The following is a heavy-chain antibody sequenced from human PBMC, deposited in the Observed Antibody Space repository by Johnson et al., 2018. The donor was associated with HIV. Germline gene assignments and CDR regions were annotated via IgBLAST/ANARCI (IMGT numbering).Heavy chain of an antibody. D-gene: IGHD3-22*01. J-gene: IGHJ3*02. V-gene: IGHV3-23*04. Sequence: VQLVESGGGVVQPGRSLRLSCAASGFTFSNYAMSWVRRAPGKGLEWVSTISGDAGSTYYADSVKGRFTISRDNSKNTLYLQMNSLRAEDTAVYYCARDEITMIVVAGDAFDIWGQGTMVTVSS. CDR1: GFTFSNYA. CDR2: ISGDAGST. CDR3: ARDEITMIVVAGDAFDI.